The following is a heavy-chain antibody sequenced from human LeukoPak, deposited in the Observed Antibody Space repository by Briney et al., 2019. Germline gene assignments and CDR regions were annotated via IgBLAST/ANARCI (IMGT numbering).Heavy chain of an antibody. D-gene: IGHD3-3*01. CDR1: GFTFSSYA. CDR2: ISYDGSNK. J-gene: IGHJ4*02. CDR3: ASSYYDFWSGYYKLDY. Sequence: GGSLRLSCAASGFTFSSYAMHWVRQAPGKGLEWVAVISYDGSNKYYADSVKGRFTISRDNSKNTLYLQMNSLRAKDTAVYYCASSYYDFWSGYYKLDYWGQGTLVTVSS. V-gene: IGHV3-30-3*01.